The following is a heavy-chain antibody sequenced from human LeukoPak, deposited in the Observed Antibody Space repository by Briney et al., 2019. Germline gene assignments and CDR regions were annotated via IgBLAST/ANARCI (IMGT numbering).Heavy chain of an antibody. CDR3: ATTGVVMSGFAEGSFDY. CDR1: GYSFTSYY. D-gene: IGHD5-12*01. V-gene: IGHV1-46*03. Sequence: ASVKVSCKASGYSFTSYYMHWVRQAPGQGLEWMAIINPSGGNTIYAQKFQGGVTITRDTSTSTVYMEVSSLRSEDTAVYYCATTGVVMSGFAEGSFDYWGQGTLVTVSS. J-gene: IGHJ4*02. CDR2: INPSGGNT.